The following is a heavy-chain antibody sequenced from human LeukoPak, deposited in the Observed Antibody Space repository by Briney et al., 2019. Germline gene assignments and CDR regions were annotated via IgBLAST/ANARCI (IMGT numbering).Heavy chain of an antibody. D-gene: IGHD4-23*01. CDR2: IYYSGST. Sequence: SETLSLTCSVSGGSISNGAYYWVWIRQPPGQGLEWIGSIYYSGSTFYNSSLKSRVTIAVDTSKNHFSLKLSSVTAADTAVYYCARGLMTTMVTPGYWGQGTLVTVSS. J-gene: IGHJ4*02. CDR3: ARGLMTTMVTPGY. V-gene: IGHV4-39*02. CDR1: GGSISNGAYY.